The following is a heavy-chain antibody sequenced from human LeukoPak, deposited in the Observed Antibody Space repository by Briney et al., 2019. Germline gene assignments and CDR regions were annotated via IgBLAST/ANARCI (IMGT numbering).Heavy chain of an antibody. CDR2: ITSRSSYI. CDR3: SRAPSYDSTFGDYVDY. CDR1: GFTFSSYS. J-gene: IGHJ4*02. Sequence: PGGSLRLSCAASGFTFSSYSMNWVRQAPGKGLEWVSSITSRSSYIYYADSAKGRFTISRDNAKNSLYLRMNNLRVEDTAVYYCSRAPSYDSTFGDYVDYWAREPRVPFSA. V-gene: IGHV3-21*06. D-gene: IGHD4-17*01.